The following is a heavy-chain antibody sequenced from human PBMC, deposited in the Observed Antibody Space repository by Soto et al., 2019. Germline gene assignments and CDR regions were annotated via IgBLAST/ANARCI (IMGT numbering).Heavy chain of an antibody. D-gene: IGHD2-15*01. Sequence: QVQLVQSGAEVKQPGSSVRVSCKTPGGTFSDYGISWLRQAPGQGLEWMGGVIPRIPKSNYAPRFDGRVTFTADESTAYMELSGLRSEDTAVYYCARNSLTRARVDYYYGLDVWGQGTTVTVSS. CDR3: ARNSLTRARVDYYYGLDV. CDR1: GGTFSDYG. J-gene: IGHJ6*02. V-gene: IGHV1-69*01. CDR2: VIPRIPKS.